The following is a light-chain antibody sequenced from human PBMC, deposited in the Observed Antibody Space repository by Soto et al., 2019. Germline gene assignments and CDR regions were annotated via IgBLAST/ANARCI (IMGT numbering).Light chain of an antibody. Sequence: DIQLTQSPSFLSASVGDRVTITCRASQGISSYLAWYQQKPGKAPKLLMYAASTLQSGVPSRFSGSGSGTNFTLTIISLQPEDFATYYCQQLNSFPLTFGQGTKV. CDR3: QQLNSFPLT. CDR1: QGISSY. CDR2: AAS. J-gene: IGKJ1*01. V-gene: IGKV1-9*01.